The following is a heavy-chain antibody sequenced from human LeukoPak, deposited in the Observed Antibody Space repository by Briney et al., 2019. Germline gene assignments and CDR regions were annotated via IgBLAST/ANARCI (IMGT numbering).Heavy chain of an antibody. J-gene: IGHJ4*02. Sequence: PSETLSLTCAVYGGSFSGYYWSWIRQPPGKGLEWIGEINHSGSTNYNPSLKSRVTISVDTSKNQFSLKLSSVTAEDTAVYYCARANITIIVVGLSSPVLTISYYFDYWGQGTLVTVSS. CDR3: ARANITIIVVGLSSPVLTISYYFDY. D-gene: IGHD3-22*01. CDR1: GGSFSGYY. V-gene: IGHV4-34*01. CDR2: INHSGST.